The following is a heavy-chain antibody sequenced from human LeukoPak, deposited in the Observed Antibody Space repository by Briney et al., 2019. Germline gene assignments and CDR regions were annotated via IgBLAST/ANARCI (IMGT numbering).Heavy chain of an antibody. Sequence: PGGSLRLSCAASGFTFSSYSMNWVRQAPGKGLEWVSSISSSSSYIYYADSVKGRFTISRDNAKNSLYLQMNSLRAEDTAVYYCARDSSSWDLNWFDPWGQGTLVTVSS. J-gene: IGHJ5*02. CDR1: GFTFSSYS. CDR2: ISSSSSYI. CDR3: ARDSSSWDLNWFDP. D-gene: IGHD6-13*01. V-gene: IGHV3-21*01.